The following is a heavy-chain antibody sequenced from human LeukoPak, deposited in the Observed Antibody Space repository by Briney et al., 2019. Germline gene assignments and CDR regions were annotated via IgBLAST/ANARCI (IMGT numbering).Heavy chain of an antibody. CDR2: INHSGSA. D-gene: IGHD3-3*01. J-gene: IGHJ4*02. CDR3: ARKYDFWSGYSKAFDY. Sequence: SETLSLTCAVYGGSFSGYYWSWIRQPPGKGLEWIGEINHSGSANYNPSLKSRVTISVDTSKNQFSLELSSVTAADTAVYYCARKYDFWSGYSKAFDYWGQGTLVTVSS. CDR1: GGSFSGYY. V-gene: IGHV4-34*01.